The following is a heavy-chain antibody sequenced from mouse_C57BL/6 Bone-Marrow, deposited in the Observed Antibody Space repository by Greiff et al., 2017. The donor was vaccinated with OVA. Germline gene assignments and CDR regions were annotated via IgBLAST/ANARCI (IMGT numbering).Heavy chain of an antibody. J-gene: IGHJ1*03. CDR1: GFTFSDYG. CDR3: ARSNYYGSSHWYFDV. V-gene: IGHV5-17*01. Sequence: EVKLVESGGGLVKPGGSLKLSCAASGFTFSDYGMHWVRQAPEKGLEWVAYISSGSSTLYYADTVKGRFTISRDNAKNTLFLQMTSLRSEDTAMYYCARSNYYGSSHWYFDVWGTGTTVTVSS. CDR2: ISSGSSTL. D-gene: IGHD1-1*01.